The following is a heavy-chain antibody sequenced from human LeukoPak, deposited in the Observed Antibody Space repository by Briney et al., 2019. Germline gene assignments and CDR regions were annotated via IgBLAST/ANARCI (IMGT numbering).Heavy chain of an antibody. CDR1: GFIFDDHA. J-gene: IGHJ4*02. Sequence: GRSLRLSCAASGFIFDDHAMHWVRQDPGRGLLWVSRINTQGTYTNYADSVKGRFTISRDNAKNTLYLQMSSLRADDTAVYYCVIDLGDYNDFWGQGTLVSVSS. CDR3: VIDLGDYNDF. D-gene: IGHD2-15*01. CDR2: INTQGTYT. V-gene: IGHV3-74*01.